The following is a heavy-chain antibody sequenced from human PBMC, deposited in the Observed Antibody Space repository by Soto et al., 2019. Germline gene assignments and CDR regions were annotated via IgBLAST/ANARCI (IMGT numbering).Heavy chain of an antibody. CDR1: GFTFSSYE. CDR3: ARDNSYYDSSGYFLFDY. J-gene: IGHJ4*02. D-gene: IGHD3-22*01. V-gene: IGHV3-48*03. Sequence: GGSLRLSCAASGFTFSSYEMNWVRQAPGKGLEWVSYISSSGSTIYYADSVKGRFTISRDNAKNSLYLQMNSLRAEDTAVYYCARDNSYYDSSGYFLFDYWGQGTLVTVSS. CDR2: ISSSGSTI.